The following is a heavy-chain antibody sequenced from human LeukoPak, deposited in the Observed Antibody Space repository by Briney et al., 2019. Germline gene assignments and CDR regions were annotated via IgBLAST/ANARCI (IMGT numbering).Heavy chain of an antibody. Sequence: ASVKVSCKASGYTFTGYDINWVRQATGQGLEWMGWMNPNSGNTGYAQKFQGRVTMTRNTSISTAYMELSSLRSEDTAVYFCARDSPSSSMPTRPSFDYWGQGTLVTVSS. CDR3: ARDSPSSSMPTRPSFDY. V-gene: IGHV1-8*01. D-gene: IGHD6-6*01. J-gene: IGHJ4*02. CDR2: MNPNSGNT. CDR1: GYTFTGYD.